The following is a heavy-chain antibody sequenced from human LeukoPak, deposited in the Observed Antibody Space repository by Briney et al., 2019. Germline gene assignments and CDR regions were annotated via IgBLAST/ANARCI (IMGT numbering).Heavy chain of an antibody. D-gene: IGHD6-13*01. J-gene: IGHJ4*02. Sequence: GGSLRLSCAASGFTFSSYSMNWVGQPPGKGLEWVSSISSSSSYIYYADSVKGRFTISRDNAKNSLYLQMNSLRAEDTAVYYCARDNEGAAGTFGYWGQGTLVTVSS. CDR2: ISSSSSYI. CDR3: ARDNEGAAGTFGY. CDR1: GFTFSSYS. V-gene: IGHV3-21*01.